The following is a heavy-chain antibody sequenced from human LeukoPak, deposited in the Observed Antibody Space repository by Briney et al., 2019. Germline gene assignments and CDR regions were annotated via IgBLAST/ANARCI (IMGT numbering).Heavy chain of an antibody. V-gene: IGHV3-30*03. J-gene: IGHJ4*02. Sequence: GGSLRLSCAASGFTFSSYGMHWVRQAPGKGLEWVAVISYDGNNKYYADSVKGRFTISRDNSKDTLYLQMNSLRAEDTAVYYCAADPYGDDDKLHDYWGQGTLVTVSS. CDR2: ISYDGNNK. CDR3: AADPYGDDDKLHDY. D-gene: IGHD4-17*01. CDR1: GFTFSSYG.